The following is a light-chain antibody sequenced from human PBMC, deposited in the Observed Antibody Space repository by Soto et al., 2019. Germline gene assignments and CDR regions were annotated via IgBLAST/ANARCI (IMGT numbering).Light chain of an antibody. CDR3: HQSHSFPLT. CDR2: AAS. V-gene: IGKV3-20*01. CDR1: QGVNRDY. Sequence: EIVLTQSPGTLSLSPGERATLSCRASQGVNRDYLAWHQQKPGQAPRLLIYAASSRATGIPDRFSGSGSATAFTLTVSRLEPEDFATYYCHQSHSFPLTFGGGTKVDI. J-gene: IGKJ4*01.